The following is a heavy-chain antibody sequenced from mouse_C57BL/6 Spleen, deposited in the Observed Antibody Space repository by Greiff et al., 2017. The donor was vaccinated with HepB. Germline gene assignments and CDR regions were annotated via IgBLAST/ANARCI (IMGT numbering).Heavy chain of an antibody. V-gene: IGHV2-5*01. CDR3: AKPLEVADWYFDV. CDR2: IWRGGST. D-gene: IGHD1-1*01. CDR1: GFSLTSYG. J-gene: IGHJ1*03. Sequence: VQGVESGPGLVQPSQSLSITCTVSGFSLTSYGVHWVRQSPGKGLEWLGVIWRGGSTDYNAAFMSRLSITKDNSKSKVFFKMNSLQADDTAIYYCAKPLEVADWYFDVWGTGTTVTVSS.